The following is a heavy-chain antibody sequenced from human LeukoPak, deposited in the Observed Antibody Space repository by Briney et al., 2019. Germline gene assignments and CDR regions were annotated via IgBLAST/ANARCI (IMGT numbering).Heavy chain of an antibody. CDR1: GYTFTSYD. J-gene: IGHJ4*02. CDR3: ARVGGYSSSFDY. Sequence: ASVKVSCKASGYTFTSYDINWVRQATGQGLEWMGWMNPNSGITGYAQKFQGRVTITRNTSISTAYMELSSLRSEDTAVYYCARVGGYSSSFDYWGQGTLVTVSS. V-gene: IGHV1-8*03. D-gene: IGHD6-6*01. CDR2: MNPNSGIT.